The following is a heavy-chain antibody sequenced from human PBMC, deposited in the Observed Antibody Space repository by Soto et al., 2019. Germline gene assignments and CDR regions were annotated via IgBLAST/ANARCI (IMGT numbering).Heavy chain of an antibody. V-gene: IGHV1-69*12. CDR3: ARVVRAAAGTTWPGNWFDP. Sequence: QVQLVQSGAEVKKPGSSVKVSCKASGGTFSSYAISWVRQAPGQGLEWMGGIIPIFGTANYAQKFQGRVTITADETTSTAYMELSSLRSEDTAVYYCARVVRAAAGTTWPGNWFDPWGQGSVVTVSS. CDR1: GGTFSSYA. D-gene: IGHD6-13*01. J-gene: IGHJ5*02. CDR2: IIPIFGTA.